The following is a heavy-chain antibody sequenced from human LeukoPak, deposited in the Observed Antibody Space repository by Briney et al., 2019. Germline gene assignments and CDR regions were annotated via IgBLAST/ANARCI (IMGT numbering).Heavy chain of an antibody. CDR2: IPHDGSNK. V-gene: IGHV3-30-3*01. J-gene: IGHJ4*02. D-gene: IGHD6-13*01. CDR3: ARDGRDSSRPEDY. Sequence: GGSLRLSCAVSGFTFSSYAMHWVRQAPGKGLEWVAVIPHDGSNKYYVDSVKGRFTISRDNSKNTLFLQMNSLRVEDTAIYYCARDGRDSSRPEDYWGQGTLVTVSS. CDR1: GFTFSSYA.